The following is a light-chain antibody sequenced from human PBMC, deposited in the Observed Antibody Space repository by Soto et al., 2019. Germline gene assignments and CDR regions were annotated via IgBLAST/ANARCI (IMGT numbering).Light chain of an antibody. V-gene: IGKV1-9*01. CDR2: VAS. Sequence: DIQLTQSPSFLSASVGDRVTITCRASQDISSYLAWYQQKPGKAPKLLIYVASTLQSGVPSRFRGSGSGTEFTLKIISLQPEDCATYDCQQLNNYPRTFGQGTKVEI. J-gene: IGKJ1*01. CDR3: QQLNNYPRT. CDR1: QDISSY.